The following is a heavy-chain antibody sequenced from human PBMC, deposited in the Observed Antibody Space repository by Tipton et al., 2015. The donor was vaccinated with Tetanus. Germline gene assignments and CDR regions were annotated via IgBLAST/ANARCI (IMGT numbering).Heavy chain of an antibody. Sequence: TLSLTCTVSGGSVSSGSYYWSWIRQPPGKGLEWIGYIYYSGSTNYNPSLKSRVTISVDTSKNQFSLKLSSVTAADTAVYYCAREESFWSGFLNWGQGALVTVSS. CDR2: IYYSGST. D-gene: IGHD3-3*01. CDR1: GGSVSSGSYY. J-gene: IGHJ4*02. CDR3: AREESFWSGFLN. V-gene: IGHV4-61*01.